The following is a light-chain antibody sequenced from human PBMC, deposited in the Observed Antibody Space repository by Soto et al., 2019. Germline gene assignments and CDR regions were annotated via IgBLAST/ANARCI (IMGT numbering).Light chain of an antibody. J-gene: IGKJ2*01. CDR3: QQYISFYT. Sequence: DIQMTQSPSTLSAFVGDRVTISCRASQSIHNWLAWYQQKPGKAPKLLIYKASTLESGVPSRFSGSVSGTDFTLTISRLQGDDVSTYYCQQYISFYTFGQGTKLEVK. CDR1: QSIHNW. V-gene: IGKV1-5*03. CDR2: KAS.